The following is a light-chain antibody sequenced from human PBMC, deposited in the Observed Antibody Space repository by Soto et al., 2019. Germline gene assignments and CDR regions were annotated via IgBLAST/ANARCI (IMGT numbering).Light chain of an antibody. V-gene: IGKV1-5*03. CDR3: QQYKT. CDR1: QSISSW. Sequence: DIQMTQSPSTLSASVGDRVTITCRASQSISSWLAWYQQKPGKAPNHLIYKASSVESGVPSRFSGSGSGAELTLTISVLQTEDFATYYCQQYKTFGQGTKVEIK. CDR2: KAS. J-gene: IGKJ1*01.